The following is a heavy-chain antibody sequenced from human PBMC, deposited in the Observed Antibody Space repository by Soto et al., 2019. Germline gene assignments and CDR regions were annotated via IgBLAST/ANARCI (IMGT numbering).Heavy chain of an antibody. CDR2: IYYSGST. Sequence: SETLSLTCNVSGGSINSAGYYWSWIRQPPGKGLEWIGYIYYSGSTNYNPSLKSRVTISVDTSKNQFSLKLGSVTAADTAVYYCARVTDDYNVDYWGQGTLVTVSS. CDR1: GGSINSAGYY. D-gene: IGHD4-4*01. V-gene: IGHV4-31*03. J-gene: IGHJ4*02. CDR3: ARVTDDYNVDY.